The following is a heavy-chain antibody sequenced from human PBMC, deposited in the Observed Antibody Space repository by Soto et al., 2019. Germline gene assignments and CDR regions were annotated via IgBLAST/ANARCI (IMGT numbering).Heavy chain of an antibody. V-gene: IGHV3-30-3*01. Sequence: PVGSLRLSCAASGFTFSSYAMHWVRQAPGKGLEWVAVISYDGSNKYYADSVKGRFTISRDNSKNTLYLQMNSLRAEDTAVYYCAREYVVVAATLYYYYGMDVWGQGTTVTVSS. CDR1: GFTFSSYA. J-gene: IGHJ6*02. D-gene: IGHD2-15*01. CDR2: ISYDGSNK. CDR3: AREYVVVAATLYYYYGMDV.